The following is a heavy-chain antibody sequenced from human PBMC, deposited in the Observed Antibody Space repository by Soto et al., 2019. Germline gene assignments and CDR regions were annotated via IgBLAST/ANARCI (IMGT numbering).Heavy chain of an antibody. D-gene: IGHD2-15*01. CDR3: AREWGGPTGGLFNH. J-gene: IGHJ1*01. V-gene: IGHV1-69*06. Sequence: GASVKVSCKASGCTFSSYAISWVRQAAGQGREWMGGIIPIFGTANYAQKFQGRVTITADKSTSTAYMELSSLRSEDTAVYYCAREWGGPTGGLFNHWGQGTLLTVSS. CDR1: GCTFSSYA. CDR2: IIPIFGTA.